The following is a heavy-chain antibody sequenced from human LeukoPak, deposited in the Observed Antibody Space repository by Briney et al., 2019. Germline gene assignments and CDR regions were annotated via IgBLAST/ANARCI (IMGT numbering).Heavy chain of an antibody. V-gene: IGHV4-39*07. J-gene: IGHJ6*03. CDR1: GGSISSSSYY. D-gene: IGHD7-27*01. CDR2: IYYSGST. CDR3: AMGMSYYYYMDV. Sequence: SETLSLTCTVSGGSISSSSYYWGWIRQPPGKGLEWIGSIYYSGSTYYNPSPKSRVTISLVTSKNQFSLKLSSVTAADTAVYYCAMGMSYYYYMDVWGKGTTVTVSS.